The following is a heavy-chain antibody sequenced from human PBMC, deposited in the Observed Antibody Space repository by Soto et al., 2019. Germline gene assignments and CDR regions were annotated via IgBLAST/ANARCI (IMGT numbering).Heavy chain of an antibody. D-gene: IGHD3-22*01. Sequence: SVKVSCKASGGTFSSYAISWVRQAPGQGLEWMGGIIPIFGTANYAQKFQGTVTITADESTSTAYMELSSLRSEDTAVYYCARARNYYDSSGYYYRFDYWGQG. CDR1: GGTFSSYA. CDR2: IIPIFGTA. CDR3: ARARNYYDSSGYYYRFDY. V-gene: IGHV1-69*13. J-gene: IGHJ4*02.